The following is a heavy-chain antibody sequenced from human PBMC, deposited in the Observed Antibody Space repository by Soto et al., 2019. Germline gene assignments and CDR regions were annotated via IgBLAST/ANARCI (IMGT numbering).Heavy chain of an antibody. CDR1: GFTFSSYA. CDR3: AKGDVGYCSGGSCYQGYYYYGMDV. CDR2: SSGSGGST. V-gene: IGHV3-23*01. J-gene: IGHJ6*02. D-gene: IGHD2-15*01. Sequence: EVQLLESGGGVVQPGGSLRLSCAASGFTFSSYAMSWVRQAPGKGLEGVSASSGSGGSTYYADSVKGRFTISRDNSKNTLYLKMNSLRAEDTAVYYCAKGDVGYCSGGSCYQGYYYYGMDVWGQGTTVTVSS.